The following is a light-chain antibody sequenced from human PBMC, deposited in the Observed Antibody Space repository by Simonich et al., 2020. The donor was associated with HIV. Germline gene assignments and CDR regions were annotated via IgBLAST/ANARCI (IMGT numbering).Light chain of an antibody. CDR2: KAS. CDR3: QQYNSSPFT. J-gene: IGKJ3*01. CDR1: QSISNW. V-gene: IGKV1-5*03. Sequence: DIQMTQSPSTLSASVGDRVTITCRASQSISNWLAWDQQKPGKTPKVLIYKASSLESGVPSRFSGSGSGTKFTLTISSLQPDDFATYYCQQYNSSPFTFGPGTKVDIK.